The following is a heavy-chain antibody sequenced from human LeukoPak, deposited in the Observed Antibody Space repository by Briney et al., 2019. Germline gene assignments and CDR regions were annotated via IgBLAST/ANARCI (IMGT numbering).Heavy chain of an antibody. V-gene: IGHV3-21*01. J-gene: IGHJ5*02. Sequence: GGSLRLSCAASGFTFSSYSMNWVRQAPGKGLEWVSSISSSSSYIYYADSVKGRSTISRDNAKNSLYLQMNSPRAEDTAVYYCARGRNWFDPWGQGTLVTVSS. CDR3: ARGRNWFDP. CDR1: GFTFSSYS. CDR2: ISSSSSYI.